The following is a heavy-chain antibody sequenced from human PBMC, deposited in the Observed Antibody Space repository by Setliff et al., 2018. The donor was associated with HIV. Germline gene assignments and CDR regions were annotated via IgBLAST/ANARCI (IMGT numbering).Heavy chain of an antibody. J-gene: IGHJ4*02. CDR3: ARDRGGGYNNLDY. CDR1: GDFFSSDYY. V-gene: IGHV4-30-4*08. D-gene: IGHD5-12*01. Sequence: PSETLSLTCTVSGDFFSSDYYWGWIRQSPGKGLEWIGYIYYSGSTYYNPSLKSRVTISVDTSKNQFSLKVSSVTAAGTAVYYCARDRGGGYNNLDYWGQGTLVTVSS. CDR2: IYYSGST.